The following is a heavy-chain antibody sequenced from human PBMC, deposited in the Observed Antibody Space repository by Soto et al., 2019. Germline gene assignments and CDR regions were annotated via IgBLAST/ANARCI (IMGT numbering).Heavy chain of an antibody. CDR1: GYTFTGYY. J-gene: IGHJ6*03. V-gene: IGHV1-2*04. Sequence: VSVKVSCKASGYTFTGYYMHWVRQAPGQGLEWMGRINPNSGGTNYAQKFQGWVTMTRDTSISTAYMELSRLRSDDTAVYYCARGQHYDILTGYYNGYYYYYYMDVWGKGTTVTVSS. D-gene: IGHD3-9*01. CDR2: INPNSGGT. CDR3: ARGQHYDILTGYYNGYYYYYYMDV.